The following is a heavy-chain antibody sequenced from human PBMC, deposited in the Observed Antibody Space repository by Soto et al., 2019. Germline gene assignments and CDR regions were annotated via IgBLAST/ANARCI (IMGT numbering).Heavy chain of an antibody. V-gene: IGHV4-34*01. CDR3: ASAGYCSSTSCYKGSWFDP. Sequence: SETLSLTCAGYGGSFSGYYWSWIRQPPGKGLEWIGEINHSGSTNYNPSLKSRVTISVDTSKNQFSLKLSSVTAADTAVYYCASAGYCSSTSCYKGSWFDPWGQGTLVTVSS. J-gene: IGHJ5*02. D-gene: IGHD2-2*02. CDR2: INHSGST. CDR1: GGSFSGYY.